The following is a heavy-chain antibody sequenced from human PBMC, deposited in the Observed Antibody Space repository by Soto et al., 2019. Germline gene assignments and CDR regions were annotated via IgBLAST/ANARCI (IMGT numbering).Heavy chain of an antibody. CDR1: GFTFNNYG. V-gene: IGHV3-23*01. J-gene: IGHJ4*02. CDR3: AKGYSTGWYEFDS. CDR2: ISASGSNR. Sequence: YLRLSCAASGFTFNNYGMSWVRQAPGKGLEWVSFISASGSNRYYADSVKGRFTISRDNSENTLYLEMNSLRAEDTAVFYCAKGYSTGWYEFDSWGQGTMVTVSS. D-gene: IGHD2-8*02.